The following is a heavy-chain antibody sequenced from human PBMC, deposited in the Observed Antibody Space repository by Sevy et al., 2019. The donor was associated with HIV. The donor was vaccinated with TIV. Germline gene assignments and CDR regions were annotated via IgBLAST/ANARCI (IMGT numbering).Heavy chain of an antibody. J-gene: IGHJ3*02. CDR1: GYSFTNYW. D-gene: IGHD6-19*01. Sequence: GESLKISCKGSGYSFTNYWIGWVRQMPGEGLEWVAISYAGDSDTKYSPSFEGQVTISADRSISTAYLQCSSLKASDTAMYYCARPHSSGWYAGLDAFDMWGQGTMVTVSS. CDR2: SYAGDSDT. V-gene: IGHV5-51*01. CDR3: ARPHSSGWYAGLDAFDM.